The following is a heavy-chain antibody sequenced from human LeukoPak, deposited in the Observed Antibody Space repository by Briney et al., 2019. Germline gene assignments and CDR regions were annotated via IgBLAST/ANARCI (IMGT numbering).Heavy chain of an antibody. V-gene: IGHV3-7*01. CDR3: ARDRIDCSSTSCHRVPGVFDY. J-gene: IGHJ4*02. CDR2: IKQDGSEK. D-gene: IGHD2-2*02. CDR1: GFTFSSYW. Sequence: GGSLRLSCAASGFTFSSYWMSWVRQAPGKGLEWVANIKQDGSEKYYVDSVKGRFTISRDNAKNSLYLQMNSLRAEDTAVYYCARDRIDCSSTSCHRVPGVFDYWGQGTLVTVSS.